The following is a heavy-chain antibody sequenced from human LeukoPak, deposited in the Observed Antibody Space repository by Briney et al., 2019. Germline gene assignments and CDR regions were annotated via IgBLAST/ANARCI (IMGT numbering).Heavy chain of an antibody. Sequence: PGGSLRLSCVVAGFTFSNHWISWVRQAPGKGLEWVANIKRDGSEKYYVDSVKGRFTISRDNAKNSLDLQMNSLRVEDTAVYYCARLGPASSGWPESFDYWGQGTLVTVSS. CDR1: GFTFSNHW. D-gene: IGHD6-19*01. V-gene: IGHV3-7*03. J-gene: IGHJ4*02. CDR2: IKRDGSEK. CDR3: ARLGPASSGWPESFDY.